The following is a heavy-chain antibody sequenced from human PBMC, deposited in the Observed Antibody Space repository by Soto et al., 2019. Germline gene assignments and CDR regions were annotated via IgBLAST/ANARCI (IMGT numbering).Heavy chain of an antibody. CDR1: GGSVTNSSYY. CDR3: VRSVAVPGAHIDY. D-gene: IGHD6-19*01. Sequence: PSETLSLTCTVSGGSVTNSSYYWGWIRQSPGKGLEWIGSVYYRGRSYSKSSVKSRVTISVDTSKNRFSLSLNSVTASDTAVYFCVRSVAVPGAHIDYWGQGTQVTVSS. J-gene: IGHJ4*02. V-gene: IGHV4-39*01. CDR2: VYYRGRS.